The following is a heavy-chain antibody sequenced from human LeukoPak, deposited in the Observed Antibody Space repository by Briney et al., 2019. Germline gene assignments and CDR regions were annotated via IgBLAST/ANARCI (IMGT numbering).Heavy chain of an antibody. CDR2: IIPIFGTA. CDR1: GGTFSSYA. D-gene: IGHD5-24*01. Sequence: SVKVSCKASGGTFSSYAISWVRQAPGQGLEWMGGIIPIFGTANYAQKFQGRVTITADESTSTAYMELSSLRSEDAAVYYCARVRLDGYNWGFDYWGQGTLVTVSS. V-gene: IGHV1-69*01. J-gene: IGHJ4*02. CDR3: ARVRLDGYNWGFDY.